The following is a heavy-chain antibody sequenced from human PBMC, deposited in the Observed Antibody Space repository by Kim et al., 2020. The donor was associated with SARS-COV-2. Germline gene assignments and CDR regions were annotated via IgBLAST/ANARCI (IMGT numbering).Heavy chain of an antibody. D-gene: IGHD4-17*01. J-gene: IGHJ6*02. V-gene: IGHV3-53*01. CDR3: AREKIDYGDYVDYYYYYGMDV. CDR1: GFTVSSNY. Sequence: GGSLRLSCAASGFTVSSNYMSWVRQAPGKGLEWVSVIYSGGSTYYADSVKGRFTISRDNSKNTLYLQMNSLRAEDMAVYYCAREKIDYGDYVDYYYYYGMDVWGQGTTVTVSS. CDR2: IYSGGST.